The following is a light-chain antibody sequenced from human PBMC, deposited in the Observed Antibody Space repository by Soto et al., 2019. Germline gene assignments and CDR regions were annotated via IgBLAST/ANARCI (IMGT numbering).Light chain of an antibody. CDR1: QSVTTR. Sequence: IVLTQSPGTLSLSPGERVTLSCRASQSVTTRLAWYQHKPGQAPTLLMSGASNRASGVPVRFSGSGSGTDFTLTISSLQPEDFAPYYCEQVNSCPITYGQGTRLEIK. V-gene: IGKV3D-15*01. CDR3: EQVNSCPIT. CDR2: GAS. J-gene: IGKJ5*01.